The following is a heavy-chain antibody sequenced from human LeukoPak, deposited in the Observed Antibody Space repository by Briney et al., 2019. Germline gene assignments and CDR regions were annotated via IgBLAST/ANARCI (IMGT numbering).Heavy chain of an antibody. J-gene: IGHJ4*02. D-gene: IGHD3-10*01. CDR2: IYSGGST. Sequence: GGSLRLSCAASGFTVSSNYMSWVRQAPGKRLEWVSVIYSGGSTYYADSVKGRFTISRDNSKNTLYLQMNSLRAEDTAVYYCARDYYGSGSYPYWGQGTLVTVSS. V-gene: IGHV3-66*01. CDR3: ARDYYGSGSYPY. CDR1: GFTVSSNY.